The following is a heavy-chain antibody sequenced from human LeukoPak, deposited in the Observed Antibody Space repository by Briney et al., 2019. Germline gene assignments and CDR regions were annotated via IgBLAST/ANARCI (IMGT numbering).Heavy chain of an antibody. J-gene: IGHJ4*02. V-gene: IGHV4-59*01. Sequence: SETLSLTCTVSGGSITGYYWGWVRQPPGKGLEWIGYIYSSGSTNYNPSLKSRVTISVDTSKNQFSLKLNSVTAADTAVYYCTRGATGPEYWGQGTLVTVSS. CDR2: IYSSGST. CDR1: GGSITGYY. CDR3: TRGATGPEY. D-gene: IGHD1-1*01.